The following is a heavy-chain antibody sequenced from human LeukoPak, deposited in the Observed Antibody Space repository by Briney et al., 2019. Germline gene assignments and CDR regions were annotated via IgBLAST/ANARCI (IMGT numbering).Heavy chain of an antibody. Sequence: GGSLRLSCAASGFTFADYGMNWVRHTPGKGLEWVSGINWNGDSTGYADSVKGRFTISRDNAKNSLYLQMNSLRAEDTAFYYCARGAGSGYYFYMDVWGKGTTVTVSS. CDR3: ARGAGSGYYFYMDV. CDR1: GFTFADYG. D-gene: IGHD3-10*01. J-gene: IGHJ6*03. V-gene: IGHV3-20*04. CDR2: INWNGDST.